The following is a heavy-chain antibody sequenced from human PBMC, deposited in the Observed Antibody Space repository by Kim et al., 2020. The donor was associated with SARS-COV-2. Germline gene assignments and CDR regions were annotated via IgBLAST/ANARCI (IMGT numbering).Heavy chain of an antibody. CDR3: ARVYFINWFDP. Sequence: GGSLRLSCVASGLIVSGNYMSWVRQAPGKGLEWVSVIYSDGSTSYIDSVKGRFTISRDNSKNTLYLQMNSLRAEDTAVYYCARVYFINWFDPWGQGTLVTVSA. CDR2: IYSDGST. J-gene: IGHJ5*02. V-gene: IGHV3-66*01. CDR1: GLIVSGNY. D-gene: IGHD1-26*01.